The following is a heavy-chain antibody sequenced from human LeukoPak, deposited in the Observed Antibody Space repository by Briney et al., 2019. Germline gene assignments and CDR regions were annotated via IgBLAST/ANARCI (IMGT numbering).Heavy chain of an antibody. D-gene: IGHD3-22*01. CDR3: ARVNYYDSSGPHGFDP. CDR1: GGSISSYY. J-gene: IGHJ5*02. CDR2: IYYSGST. V-gene: IGHV4-59*01. Sequence: SETLSLTCTVSGGSISSYYWSWIRQPPGKGLEWIGYIYYSGSTNYNPSLKSRVTISVDTSKNQFSLKLSSVTAADTAVYYCARVNYYDSSGPHGFDPWGQETLVTVSS.